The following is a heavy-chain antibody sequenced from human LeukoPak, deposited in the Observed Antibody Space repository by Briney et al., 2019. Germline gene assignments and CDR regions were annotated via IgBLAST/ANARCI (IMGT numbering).Heavy chain of an antibody. CDR1: GFTFSNFW. Sequence: GGSLRLSCAASGFTFSNFWMHWVRQVPGKGLVWVSHINNDGTSTSYADSVKGRFTISRDNAKHTLYLQMNSLRAEDTAVYYCASFGSSGYWLDYWGQGALVTVSS. CDR2: INNDGTST. D-gene: IGHD3-22*01. CDR3: ASFGSSGYWLDY. J-gene: IGHJ4*02. V-gene: IGHV3-74*01.